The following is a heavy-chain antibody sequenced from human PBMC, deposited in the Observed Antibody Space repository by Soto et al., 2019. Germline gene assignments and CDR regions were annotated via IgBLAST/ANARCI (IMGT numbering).Heavy chain of an antibody. D-gene: IGHD2-15*01. Sequence: GASVKVSCKASGYTFTGYYMHWVRQAPGQGLEWMGWINPNSGGTNYAQKFQGWVTMTRDTSISTAYMELSRLRSDDTAVYYCARAQSPFTYCSGGSCLGTIYYYYYYGMDVWGQGTTVTVSS. V-gene: IGHV1-2*04. CDR2: INPNSGGT. CDR3: ARAQSPFTYCSGGSCLGTIYYYYYYGMDV. J-gene: IGHJ6*02. CDR1: GYTFTGYY.